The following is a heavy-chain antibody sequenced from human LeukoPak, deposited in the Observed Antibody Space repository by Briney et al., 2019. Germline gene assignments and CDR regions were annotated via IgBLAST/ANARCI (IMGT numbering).Heavy chain of an antibody. CDR2: IYHSGST. CDR3: ARGNSSRYFDY. J-gene: IGHJ4*02. Sequence: SQTLSLTCAVSGGSISSGGYSWSWIRQPPGKGLEWIGYIYHSGSTYYNPSLKSRVTISVDRSKNQFSLKLSSVTAADTAVYYCARGNSSRYFDYWGQGTLATVSS. D-gene: IGHD1/OR15-1a*01. V-gene: IGHV4-30-2*01. CDR1: GGSISSGGYS.